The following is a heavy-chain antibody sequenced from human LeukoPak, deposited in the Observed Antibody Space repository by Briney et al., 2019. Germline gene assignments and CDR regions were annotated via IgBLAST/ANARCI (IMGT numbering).Heavy chain of an antibody. CDR2: IDWDDDK. Sequence: SGPTLVEPTQTHTLTCTFSGFSLSTSGMCVSWIRQPPGKALEWLARIDWDDDKYYSTSLKTRLTISKDTSKNQVVLTMTNMDPVDTATYYCARVNVGYYYDSSGYYYSAFDIWGQGTMVTVSS. CDR1: GFSLSTSGMC. J-gene: IGHJ3*02. V-gene: IGHV2-70*11. CDR3: ARVNVGYYYDSSGYYYSAFDI. D-gene: IGHD3-22*01.